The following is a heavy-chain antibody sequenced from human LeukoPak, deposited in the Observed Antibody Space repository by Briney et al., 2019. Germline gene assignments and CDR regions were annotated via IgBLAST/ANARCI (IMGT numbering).Heavy chain of an antibody. J-gene: IGHJ4*02. CDR3: ATDLSGRQDY. Sequence: GGSLRLSCAASGFTFSRYWMHWVRQAPGKGLVWVSRIDEYGTTINYADSVKGRFTISRNNAGDTLFLQMNSLRAEDTGVYYCATDLSGRQDYWGQGTLVTVSS. V-gene: IGHV3-74*01. CDR2: IDEYGTTI. CDR1: GFTFSRYW. D-gene: IGHD5-12*01.